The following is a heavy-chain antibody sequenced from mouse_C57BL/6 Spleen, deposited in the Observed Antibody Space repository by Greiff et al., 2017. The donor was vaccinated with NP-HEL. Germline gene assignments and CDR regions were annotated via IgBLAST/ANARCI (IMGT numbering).Heavy chain of an antibody. CDR2: IYPRSGNT. V-gene: IGHV1-81*01. J-gene: IGHJ4*01. CDR3: ARSRGGKGAMDY. Sequence: VMLVESGAELARPGASVKLSCKASGYTFTSYGISWVKQRTGQGLEWIGEIYPRSGNTYYNEKFKGKATLTADKSSSTAYMELRSLTSEDSAVYFCARSRGGKGAMDYWGQGTSVTVSS. CDR1: GYTFTSYG.